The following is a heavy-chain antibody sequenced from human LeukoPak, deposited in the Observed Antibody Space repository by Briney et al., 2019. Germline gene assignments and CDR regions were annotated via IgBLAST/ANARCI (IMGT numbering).Heavy chain of an antibody. CDR2: IYTNGST. Sequence: SQTLSLTCTVSGGSISSGSYYWSWIRQPAGKGLEWIGRIYTNGSTNYNPSLKSRVTISVDTSKNQFSLKLSSVTAADTAVYYCARERRYFDLWGRGTLVTVSS. J-gene: IGHJ2*01. CDR1: GGSISSGSYY. CDR3: ARERRYFDL. V-gene: IGHV4-61*02.